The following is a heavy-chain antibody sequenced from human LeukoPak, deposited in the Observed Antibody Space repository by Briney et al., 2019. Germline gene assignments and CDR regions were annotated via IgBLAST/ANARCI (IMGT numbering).Heavy chain of an antibody. J-gene: IGHJ4*02. CDR3: AKEQFLGYFDRNGYYFDH. V-gene: IGHV3-23*01. CDR2: IRGSGDTT. CDR1: GFTFSSYA. Sequence: PGGSLRLSCAASGFTFSSYAMNWVRQAPGKGLEWVSGIRGSGDTTYYADSVKGRRFTISRDNSKNTLYLQMNSVRAEDTAVYYCAKEQFLGYFDRNGYYFDHWGQGTLVTVSS. D-gene: IGHD3-9*01.